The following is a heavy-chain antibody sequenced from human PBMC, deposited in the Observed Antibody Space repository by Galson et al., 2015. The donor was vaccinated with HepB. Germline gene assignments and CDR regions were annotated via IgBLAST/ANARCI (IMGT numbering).Heavy chain of an antibody. V-gene: IGHV4-39*01. J-gene: IGHJ4*02. CDR1: GGSISSSSYY. Sequence: TLSLTCTVSGGSISSSSYYWGWIRQPPGKGLEWIGSIYYSGSTYYNPSLKSRVTISVDTSKNQFSLKLSSVTAADTAVYYCARQRFGEDNNWEFDYWGQGTLVTVSS. D-gene: IGHD3-10*01. CDR2: IYYSGST. CDR3: ARQRFGEDNNWEFDY.